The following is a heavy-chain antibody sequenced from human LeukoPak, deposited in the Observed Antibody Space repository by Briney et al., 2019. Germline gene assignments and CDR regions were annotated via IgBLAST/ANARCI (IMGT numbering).Heavy chain of an antibody. CDR2: IYYSGRT. J-gene: IGHJ3*02. CDR3: ARKNDFEI. CDR1: GGSISSDH. Sequence: PSETLSLTCSVSGGSISSDHWNWSRQTPGKGLEWIGCIYYSGRTYYNPSLKSRVTISVDMSKSQFSLRLTSVTAADTAVYYCARKNDFEIWGQEKFVPVSS. D-gene: IGHD2/OR15-2a*01. V-gene: IGHV4-59*01.